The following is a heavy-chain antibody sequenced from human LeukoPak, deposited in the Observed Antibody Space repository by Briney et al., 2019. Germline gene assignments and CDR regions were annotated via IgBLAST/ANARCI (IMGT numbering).Heavy chain of an antibody. V-gene: IGHV3-30*14. Sequence: GGSLRLSCAASGFTFSSYAMHWVRQAPGKGLEWVAVISYDGSNKYYADSVKGRFTISRDNSKNTLYLQMNSLRAEDTAVYYCARVLDGPFDYWGQGTLVTVSS. CDR2: ISYDGSNK. J-gene: IGHJ4*02. CDR3: ARVLDGPFDY. D-gene: IGHD3/OR15-3a*01. CDR1: GFTFSSYA.